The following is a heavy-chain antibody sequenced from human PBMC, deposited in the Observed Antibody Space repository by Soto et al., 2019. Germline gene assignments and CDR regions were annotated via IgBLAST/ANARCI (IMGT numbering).Heavy chain of an antibody. CDR2: ITGSGDST. CDR3: ARDEGGSYAY. CDR1: GFTFKSYA. D-gene: IGHD1-26*01. V-gene: IGHV3-23*01. J-gene: IGHJ4*02. Sequence: PGGSLRLSCAASGFTFKSYAVSWVRQAPGKGLEWVSVITGSGDSTYYADSVKGRFTISRDNAKNSLYLQMNSLRAEDTAVYYCARDEGGSYAYWGQGTLVTVSS.